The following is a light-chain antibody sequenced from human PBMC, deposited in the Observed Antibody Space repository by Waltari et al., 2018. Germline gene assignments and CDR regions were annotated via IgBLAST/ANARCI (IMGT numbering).Light chain of an antibody. CDR1: QSISNY. CDR3: QQRSDRGT. CDR2: DTS. Sequence: EIVLTQSPATLSLSPGERATLSCRASQSISNYLAWYQQKRGQAPRLLLYDTSHRATGLPARVSGSGAGTEFTPTISSLEPEYVAVYCRQQRSDRGTFGGGTKVEI. J-gene: IGKJ4*01. V-gene: IGKV3-11*01.